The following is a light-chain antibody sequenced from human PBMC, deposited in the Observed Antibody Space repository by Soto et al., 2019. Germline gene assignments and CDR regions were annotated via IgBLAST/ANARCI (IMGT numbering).Light chain of an antibody. CDR2: EVS. J-gene: IGLJ1*01. Sequence: QSALTQPASVSGSPGQSITISCTGTSSDVGGYKFVSWYQQHPGKAPKLMIYEVSNRPSGVSSRFSGSKSGNTASLTISGLQAEEEADYYCGSYTGSIYVSGNGTKVTVL. CDR3: GSYTGSIYV. CDR1: SSDVGGYKF. V-gene: IGLV2-14*01.